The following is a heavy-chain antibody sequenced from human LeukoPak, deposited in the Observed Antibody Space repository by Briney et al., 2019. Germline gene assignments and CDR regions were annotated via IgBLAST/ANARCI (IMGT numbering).Heavy chain of an antibody. CDR1: GFTFSSYS. Sequence: GGSLRLSCAASGFTFSSYSMNWVRQAPGKGLEWVSSISSSSSYIYYADSVKGRFTISRDNAKNSLYLQMNSLRAEDTAEYYCARWGSSDSFDYWGQGTLVTVSS. CDR2: ISSSSSYI. CDR3: ARWGSSDSFDY. V-gene: IGHV3-21*01. J-gene: IGHJ4*02. D-gene: IGHD3-22*01.